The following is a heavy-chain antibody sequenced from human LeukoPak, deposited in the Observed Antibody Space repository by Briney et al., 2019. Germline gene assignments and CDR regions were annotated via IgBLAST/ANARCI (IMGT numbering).Heavy chain of an antibody. V-gene: IGHV4-39*01. CDR2: IYYSGST. CDR1: GGSISSSSYY. Sequence: SETLSLTCTVSGGSISSSSYYWGWIRQPPGKELEWIGSIYYSGSTYYNPSLKSRVTISVDTSKNQFSLKLSSVTAADTAVYYCASGNYDFWSGYYTYDYWGQGTLVTVSS. CDR3: ASGNYDFWSGYYTYDY. J-gene: IGHJ4*02. D-gene: IGHD3-3*01.